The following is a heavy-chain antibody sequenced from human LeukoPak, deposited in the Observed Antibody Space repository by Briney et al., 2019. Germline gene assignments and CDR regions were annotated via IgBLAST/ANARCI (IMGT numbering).Heavy chain of an antibody. CDR3: ARGWAVEWELLSYYFDY. CDR1: GGTFSSYA. CDR2: INPSGGST. Sequence: ASVKVSCKASGGTFSSYAISWVRQAPGQGLEWMGIINPSGGSTSYAQKFQGRVTMTRDMSTSTVYMELSSLRSEDTAVYYCARGWAVEWELLSYYFDYWGQGTLVTVSS. J-gene: IGHJ4*02. D-gene: IGHD1-26*01. V-gene: IGHV1-46*01.